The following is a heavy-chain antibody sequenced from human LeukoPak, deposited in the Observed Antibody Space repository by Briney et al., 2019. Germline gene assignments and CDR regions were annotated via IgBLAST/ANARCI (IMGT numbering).Heavy chain of an antibody. J-gene: IGHJ4*02. CDR1: GFTFSGYW. Sequence: GGSLRLSCAASGFTFSGYWMSWVRQAPGKGLEWVANINKDGSERYNVDSVKGRFTISRDNANKSLYLQMNSLRAEDTSVYYCGRESKGRSKIDYWGQGTLVNVSS. V-gene: IGHV3-7*01. CDR2: INKDGSER. CDR3: GRESKGRSKIDY. D-gene: IGHD4-17*01.